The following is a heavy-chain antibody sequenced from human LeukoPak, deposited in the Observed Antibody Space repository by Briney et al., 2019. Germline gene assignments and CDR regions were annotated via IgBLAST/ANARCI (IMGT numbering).Heavy chain of an antibody. V-gene: IGHV4-4*07. J-gene: IGHJ4*02. CDR2: IYTSGST. D-gene: IGHD1-26*01. CDR3: AGVAKRSSGSYYAFDY. CDR1: GGSISSYY. Sequence: SETLSLTCTVSGGSISSYYWSWIRQPAGKGLEWIGRIYTSGSTNYNPSLKSRVTMSVDTSKNQFSLKLSSVTAADTAVYYCAGVAKRSSGSYYAFDYWGQGTLVTVSS.